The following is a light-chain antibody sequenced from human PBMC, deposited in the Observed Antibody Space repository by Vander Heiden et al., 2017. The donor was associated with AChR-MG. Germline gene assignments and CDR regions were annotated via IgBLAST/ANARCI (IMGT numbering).Light chain of an antibody. CDR1: LEINNN. J-gene: IGKJ3*01. V-gene: IGKV1-33*01. CDR3: QHFDNLPPFT. CDR2: DAS. Sequence: DVQMTQSPASLSASVGDRVTITCQADLEINNNLNWYQQKPGKAPELLIYDASTLQSGVPSRFSGFRSETGFTFTINSLQPEDVATYYCQHFDNLPPFTFGHGTKVDIK.